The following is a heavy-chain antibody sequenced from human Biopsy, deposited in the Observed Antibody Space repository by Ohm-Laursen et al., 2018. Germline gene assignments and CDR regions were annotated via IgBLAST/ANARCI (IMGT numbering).Heavy chain of an antibody. CDR1: GFTFSNSG. Sequence: SLRLSCAASGFTFSNSGMHWVRHAPGKGLEWVAAISYDGSKTDYGDPVKGRLNISRDNSKNTLDLQMSSPRVEDTAVYFCAKDKGTFNFYYYGMDVWGQGTAVTVSS. CDR3: AKDKGTFNFYYYGMDV. CDR2: ISYDGSKT. V-gene: IGHV3-30*18. J-gene: IGHJ6*02. D-gene: IGHD2/OR15-2a*01.